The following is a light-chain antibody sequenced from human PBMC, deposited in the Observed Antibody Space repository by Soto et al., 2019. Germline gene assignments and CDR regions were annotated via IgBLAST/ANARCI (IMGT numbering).Light chain of an antibody. Sequence: EIVLTQSPGTLSLSAGERATLSCRASQSVTTAYLAWYQQRPGQAPRLLIYGASSRAAGIPDRFSGSGSGTDVTLTISRLEPEDFAVYYCQQYGSSSPTFGPGTKVYIK. CDR3: QQYGSSSPT. V-gene: IGKV3-20*01. J-gene: IGKJ3*01. CDR1: QSVTTAY. CDR2: GAS.